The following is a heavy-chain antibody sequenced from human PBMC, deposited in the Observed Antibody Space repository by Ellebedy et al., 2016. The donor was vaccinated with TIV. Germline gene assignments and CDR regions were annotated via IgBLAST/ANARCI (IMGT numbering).Heavy chain of an antibody. J-gene: IGHJ6*02. CDR2: IKQDGSEK. Sequence: GESLKISCAASGFTFSSYWMSWVRQAPGKGLEWVANIKQDGSEKYYVDSVKGRFTISRDNAKNSLYLQMNSLRAEDTAVYYCAREGGSGSYYYYYYGMDVWGQGTTVTASS. D-gene: IGHD3-10*01. CDR3: AREGGSGSYYYYYYGMDV. CDR1: GFTFSSYW. V-gene: IGHV3-7*03.